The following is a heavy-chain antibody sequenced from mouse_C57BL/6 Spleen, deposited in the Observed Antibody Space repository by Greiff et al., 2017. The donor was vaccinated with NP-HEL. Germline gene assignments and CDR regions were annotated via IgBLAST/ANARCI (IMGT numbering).Heavy chain of an antibody. CDR1: GFTFSDAW. V-gene: IGHV6-6*01. D-gene: IGHD1-1*01. J-gene: IGHJ1*03. Sequence: DVHLVESGGGLVQPGGSMKLSCAASGFTFSDAWMDWVRQSPEKGLEWVAEIRNKANNHATYYAESVKGRFTISRADSKSSVYLQMNSLRAEDTGIYYCTRRAYYYGSSYWYFDVWGTGTTVTVSS. CDR3: TRRAYYYGSSYWYFDV. CDR2: IRNKANNHAT.